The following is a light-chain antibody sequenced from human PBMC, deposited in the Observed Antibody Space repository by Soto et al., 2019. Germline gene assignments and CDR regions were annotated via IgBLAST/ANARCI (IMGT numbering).Light chain of an antibody. V-gene: IGKV1-5*01. Sequence: DIQMTQSPSTLSASLGDRVPITCRASQSINNWLAWYQQKPGKAPKLLIYGASSLQSGVPSRFSGSGSGTHFTLTISSLQPDDFATYYCQQYKTFSWTFGQGTMVDI. J-gene: IGKJ1*01. CDR3: QQYKTFSWT. CDR1: QSINNW. CDR2: GAS.